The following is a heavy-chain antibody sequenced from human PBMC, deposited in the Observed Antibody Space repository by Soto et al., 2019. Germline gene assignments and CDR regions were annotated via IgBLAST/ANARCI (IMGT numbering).Heavy chain of an antibody. CDR1: GYTFTSYG. D-gene: IGHD1-26*01. J-gene: IGHJ6*02. Sequence: ASVKVSCKASGYTFTSYGISWVRQAPGQGLEWMGWISAYNGNTNYAQKLQGRVTMTTDTSTSTAYMELRSLRSDDTAVYYCARDLRWEIPPSGYGMDVWGQGTTVTVSS. CDR2: ISAYNGNT. CDR3: ARDLRWEIPPSGYGMDV. V-gene: IGHV1-18*01.